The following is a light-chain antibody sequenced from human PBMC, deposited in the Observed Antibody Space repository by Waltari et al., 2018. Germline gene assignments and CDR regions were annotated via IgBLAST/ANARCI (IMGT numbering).Light chain of an antibody. V-gene: IGKV1-33*01. CDR2: DAS. Sequence: DTQMTQSPSSLSASVGDRVTITCQASQDISHFLNWYQQKPGTAPKLLITDASPLQTGVPSRFSGNRSGTQFAFTVNGLQSEDVATYFCQQYDNLPLTFGGGSKV. CDR3: QQYDNLPLT. CDR1: QDISHF. J-gene: IGKJ4*01.